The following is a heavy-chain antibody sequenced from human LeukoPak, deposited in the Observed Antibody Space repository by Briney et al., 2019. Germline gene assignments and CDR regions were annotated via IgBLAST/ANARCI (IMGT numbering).Heavy chain of an antibody. J-gene: IGHJ4*02. V-gene: IGHV3-9*01. D-gene: IGHD5-18*01. CDR2: ISWNSGSI. CDR3: AKGLQLWGHYFDY. Sequence: PGGSLGLSCAASGFTFDDYAMHWVRQAPGKGLEWVSGISWNSGSIGYADSVKGRFTISRDNAKNSLYLQMNSLRAEDTALYYCAKGLQLWGHYFDYWGQGTLVTVSS. CDR1: GFTFDDYA.